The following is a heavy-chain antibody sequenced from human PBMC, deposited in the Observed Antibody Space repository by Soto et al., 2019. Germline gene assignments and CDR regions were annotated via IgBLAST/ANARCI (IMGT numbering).Heavy chain of an antibody. CDR3: AKDRGTRRQCLIEPFDY. J-gene: IGHJ4*02. D-gene: IGHD3-10*01. CDR2: ISYDGTKT. Sequence: QVQLVESGGGVVQPGRSLRVSCAASGFTFSIYAMHWVRQAPGTGLEWVAVISYDGTKTYYADSVKGRFTISRDNSKNTGYLQMNRLRDEDTAVYYCAKDRGTRRQCLIEPFDYWGQGTVVTVSP. V-gene: IGHV3-30*18. CDR1: GFTFSIYA.